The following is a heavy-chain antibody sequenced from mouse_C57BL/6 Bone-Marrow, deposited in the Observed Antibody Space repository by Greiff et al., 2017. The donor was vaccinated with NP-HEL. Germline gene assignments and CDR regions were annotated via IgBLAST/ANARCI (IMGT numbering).Heavy chain of an antibody. D-gene: IGHD1-1*01. CDR2: IDPENGDT. J-gene: IGHJ1*03. Sequence: EVQLVESGAELVRPGASVKLSCTASGFNIKDDYMHWVKQRPEQGLEWIGWIDPENGDTEYASKFQGKATITADTSSNTAYLQLSSLTSEDTAVYYCTTRIYYYGSSCVWGTGTTVTVSS. CDR3: TTRIYYYGSSCV. CDR1: GFNIKDDY. V-gene: IGHV14-4*01.